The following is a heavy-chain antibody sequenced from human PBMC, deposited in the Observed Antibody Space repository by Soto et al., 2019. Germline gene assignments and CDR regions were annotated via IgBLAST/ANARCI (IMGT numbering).Heavy chain of an antibody. J-gene: IGHJ6*02. CDR2: IIPIFGTA. V-gene: IGHV1-69*06. CDR3: ARSRRGYSYGYYYYGMDV. CDR1: GGPFSSYA. D-gene: IGHD5-18*01. Sequence: SVKVSCKASGGPFSSYAISWVRQAPGQGLEWVGGIIPIFGTANYAQKFQGRVTITADKSTSTAYMELSSLRSEDTAVYYCARSRRGYSYGYYYYGMDVWGQGTTVTVSS.